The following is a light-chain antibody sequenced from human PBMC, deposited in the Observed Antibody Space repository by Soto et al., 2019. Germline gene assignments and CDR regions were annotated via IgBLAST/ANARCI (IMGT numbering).Light chain of an antibody. V-gene: IGKV3-20*01. J-gene: IGKJ1*01. CDR3: QQYGSSPWT. Sequence: EIVLTQSPGTLSLSPGERATLSCRASQSVRSSYLAWYQQKPGQAPRLLIYGASSRATGIPDRFSGSGSGTDFTLTISRLDPEDFAVYYCQQYGSSPWTFGQGTNVDIK. CDR1: QSVRSSY. CDR2: GAS.